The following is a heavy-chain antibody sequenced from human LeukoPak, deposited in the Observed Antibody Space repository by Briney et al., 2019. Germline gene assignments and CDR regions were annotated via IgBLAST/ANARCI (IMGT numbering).Heavy chain of an antibody. J-gene: IGHJ3*02. CDR1: GGSFSSGSYY. CDR3: ARDPQDSSGYYYNAFDI. V-gene: IGHV4-61*01. Sequence: SETLSLTCTVSGGSFSSGSYYWSWIRQPPGKGLEWIGYIYYSGSTNYNPSLKSRVTISVDTSKNQFSLKLSSVTAADTAVYYCARDPQDSSGYYYNAFDIWGQGTMVTVSS. D-gene: IGHD3-22*01. CDR2: IYYSGST.